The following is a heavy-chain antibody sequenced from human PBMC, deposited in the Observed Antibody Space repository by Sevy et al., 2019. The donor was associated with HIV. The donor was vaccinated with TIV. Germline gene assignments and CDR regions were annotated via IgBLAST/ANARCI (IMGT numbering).Heavy chain of an antibody. Sequence: GGSMRLSCAASGFAFYEYSMSWISQAPGRGLGWVATLSFGCGKINYADSVKGRFTSSRDNSKNSFYLQMDNLRVEDTAVYYCAREGCARPHHYWGQGTRVTVSS. V-gene: IGHV3-23*01. D-gene: IGHD2-2*02. CDR2: LSFGCGKI. CDR3: AREGCARPHHY. CDR1: GFAFYEYS. J-gene: IGHJ4*02.